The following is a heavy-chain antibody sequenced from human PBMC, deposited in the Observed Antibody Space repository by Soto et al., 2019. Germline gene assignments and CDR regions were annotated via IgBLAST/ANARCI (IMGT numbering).Heavy chain of an antibody. D-gene: IGHD3-10*01. J-gene: IGHJ6*02. CDR3: ARHQGSDVLLWFGELSHYYYYGMDV. Sequence: PGESLKISCKGSGYSFTSYWIGWVRQMPGKGLEWMGIIYPGDSDTRYSPSFQGQVTISADKSISTAYLQWSSLKASDTAMYYCARHQGSDVLLWFGELSHYYYYGMDVWGQGTTVTSP. V-gene: IGHV5-51*01. CDR2: IYPGDSDT. CDR1: GYSFTSYW.